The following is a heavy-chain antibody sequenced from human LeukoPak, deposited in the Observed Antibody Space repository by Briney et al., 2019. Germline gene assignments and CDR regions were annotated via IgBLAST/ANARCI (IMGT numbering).Heavy chain of an antibody. CDR1: GYTFTGYY. CDR2: INPNSGGT. Sequence: ASVKVSCKASGYTFTGYYMHWVRQAPGQGREWMGWINPNSGGTNYAQKFQGRVTMTRDTSISTAYMELSRLRSDDTAVYYCARDGDCSSTSCPFDYWGQGTLVTVSS. V-gene: IGHV1-2*02. D-gene: IGHD2-2*01. CDR3: ARDGDCSSTSCPFDY. J-gene: IGHJ4*02.